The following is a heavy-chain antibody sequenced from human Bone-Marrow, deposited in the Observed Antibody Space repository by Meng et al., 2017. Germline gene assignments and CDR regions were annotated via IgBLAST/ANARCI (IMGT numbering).Heavy chain of an antibody. V-gene: IGHV4-59*01. J-gene: IGHJ6*02. Sequence: SETLSLTCTVSGGSISSYYWSWIRQPPGKGLEWIGYIYYSGSTNYNPSLKSRVTISVDTSKNQFPLKLSSVTAADTAVYYCAREQLVVVPAATRDYYYYYGMDVWGQGTTVTVSS. CDR3: AREQLVVVPAATRDYYYYYGMDV. CDR1: GGSISSYY. D-gene: IGHD2-2*01. CDR2: IYYSGST.